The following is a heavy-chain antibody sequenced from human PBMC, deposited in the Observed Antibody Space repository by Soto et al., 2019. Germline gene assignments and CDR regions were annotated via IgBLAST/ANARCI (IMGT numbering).Heavy chain of an antibody. CDR1: GDTFTSYY. CDR3: ARFAVGTGGKKYFQH. V-gene: IGHV1-46*01. CDR2: INPHGGST. J-gene: IGHJ1*01. D-gene: IGHD6-19*01. Sequence: ASVKVSCKAPGDTFTSYYLNWVRQAPGQGLEWMGVINPHGGSTKYAQKFQGRVTMTRDTSRSTVYMELRSLRSDDTATYYCARFAVGTGGKKYFQHWGQGTLVTVSS.